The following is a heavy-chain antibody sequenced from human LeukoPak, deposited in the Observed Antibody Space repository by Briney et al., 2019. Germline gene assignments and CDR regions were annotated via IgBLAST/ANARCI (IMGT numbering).Heavy chain of an antibody. Sequence: GESLRLYCVVSQFTFNTYSFHWGRQAPGKGLEWVLSIGIGSDYMYYGEALKGRFPISLDNANNSLTLRLTSLRAEDTAMYYCATYHYDSSGSFDFWGQGTLVTVSS. CDR1: QFTFNTYS. J-gene: IGHJ4*02. V-gene: IGHV3-21*01. CDR2: IGIGSDYM. CDR3: ATYHYDSSGSFDF. D-gene: IGHD3-22*01.